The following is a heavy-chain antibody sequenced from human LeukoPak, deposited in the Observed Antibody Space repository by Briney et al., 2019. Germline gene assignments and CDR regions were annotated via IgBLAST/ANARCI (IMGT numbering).Heavy chain of an antibody. D-gene: IGHD6-6*01. CDR2: INHSGST. V-gene: IGHV4-34*01. CDR1: GESFSDYY. J-gene: IGHJ5*02. CDR3: AGAYSSSGYNWFDP. Sequence: SETLSLTCAVYGESFSDYYWSWIRQPPGKGLEWIGEINHSGSTNYNPSLKSRVTISVDTSKNQFFLKLNSVTAADTAVYYCAGAYSSSGYNWFDPWGQGTLVTVSS.